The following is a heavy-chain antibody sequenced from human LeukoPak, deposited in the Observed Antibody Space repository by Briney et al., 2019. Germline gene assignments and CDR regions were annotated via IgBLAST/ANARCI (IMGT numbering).Heavy chain of an antibody. CDR3: ARGGKMGIAVAGLYYYYMDV. Sequence: PSETLSHTCTVSGGSISSYYWSWIRQPPGKGLEWIGYIYYSGSTNYNPSLKSRVTISVDTSKNQFSLKLSSVTAADTAVYYCARGGKMGIAVAGLYYYYMDVWGKGTTVTVSS. V-gene: IGHV4-59*01. D-gene: IGHD6-19*01. J-gene: IGHJ6*03. CDR1: GGSISSYY. CDR2: IYYSGST.